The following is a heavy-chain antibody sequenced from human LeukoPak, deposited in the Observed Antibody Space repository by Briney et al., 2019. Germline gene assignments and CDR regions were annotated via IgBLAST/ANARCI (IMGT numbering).Heavy chain of an antibody. CDR3: ARDYDYVWGSYRAFDI. D-gene: IGHD3-16*02. V-gene: IGHV1-2*02. CDR1: GYTFTGYY. J-gene: IGHJ3*02. Sequence: ASVKVSCKASGYTFTGYYMHWVRQAPGQGLEWMGWINPNSGGTNYAQKFQGRVTITADKSTSTAYMELSSLRSEDTAVYYCARDYDYVWGSYRAFDIWGQGTMVTVSS. CDR2: INPNSGGT.